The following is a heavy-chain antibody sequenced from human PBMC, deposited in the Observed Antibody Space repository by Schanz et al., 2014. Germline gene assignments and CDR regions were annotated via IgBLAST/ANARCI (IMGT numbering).Heavy chain of an antibody. J-gene: IGHJ6*02. CDR3: AREGVVVVGVDFSYYYGMDV. CDR1: RYPFTAYY. V-gene: IGHV1-2*06. D-gene: IGHD2-21*01. CDR2: INPNSGDT. Sequence: QVHLVQSGSEVKKPGASVKVSCKASRYPFTAYYMHWVRQAPGQGLEWMGRINPNSGDTNYAQKFQGRVTMTRDTSNSTAYMELSRLRSDDMAVYYCAREGVVVVGVDFSYYYGMDVWGQGTTVVVSS.